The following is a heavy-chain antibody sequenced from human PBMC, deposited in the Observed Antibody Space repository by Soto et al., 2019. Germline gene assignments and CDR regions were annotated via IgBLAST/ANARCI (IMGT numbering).Heavy chain of an antibody. CDR3: AKEGDYYESSGYYLDY. Sequence: PGGSLRLSCAASGFNFSSYAMRWVRQAPGKGLEWVSAISGSGGSTYYADSVKGRFTISRDNSKSTLYLQMSGLRAEDTAVYYCAKEGDYYESSGYYLDYWGQGTLVTVSS. CDR1: GFNFSSYA. CDR2: ISGSGGST. V-gene: IGHV3-23*01. D-gene: IGHD3-22*01. J-gene: IGHJ4*02.